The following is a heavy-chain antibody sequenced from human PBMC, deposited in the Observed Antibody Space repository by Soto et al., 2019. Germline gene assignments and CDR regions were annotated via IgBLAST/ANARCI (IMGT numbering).Heavy chain of an antibody. CDR3: TSDGDFYGFDG. CDR1: GFTSEYFA. V-gene: IGHV3-49*02. CDR2: VRSKTYDGAA. D-gene: IGHD3-3*01. J-gene: IGHJ6*02. Sequence: GVTLRLSCTFSGFTSEYFALTWVCQAPGKGLEWLGLVRSKTYDGAAEYAASVKGRFTISRDESTITAFLQMDRLKTEDTAVYYCTSDGDFYGFDGWGQGPTVTVSS.